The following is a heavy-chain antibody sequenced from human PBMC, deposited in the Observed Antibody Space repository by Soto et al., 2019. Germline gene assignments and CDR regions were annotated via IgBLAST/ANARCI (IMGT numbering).Heavy chain of an antibody. CDR1: GYSFTSYW. D-gene: IGHD5-12*01. V-gene: IGHV5-51*01. Sequence: GESLKISCKGSGYSFTSYWIGWVRQMPGKGLEWMGIIYPGDSDTRYSPSFQGQVTISADKSISTAYLQWSSLKASDTAMYYCGRRRKGYNYPLSNSGEALWGKGPTVT. CDR3: GRRRKGYNYPLSNSGEAL. J-gene: IGHJ6*03. CDR2: IYPGDSDT.